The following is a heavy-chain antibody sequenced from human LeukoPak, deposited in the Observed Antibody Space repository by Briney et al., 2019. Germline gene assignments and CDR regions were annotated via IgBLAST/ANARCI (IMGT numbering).Heavy chain of an antibody. CDR3: ATLSLVGGVTDY. V-gene: IGHV1-24*01. CDR1: GYTLTELS. J-gene: IGHJ4*02. CDR2: FDPEDGGT. D-gene: IGHD3-16*01. Sequence: ASVKVSCRVSGYTLTELSMHWVRQAPGKGLEWMGGFDPEDGGTIYAQKFQGRVTMTEDTSTDTAYMELSSLRSEDTAVYYCATLSLVGGVTDYWGQGTLVTVSS.